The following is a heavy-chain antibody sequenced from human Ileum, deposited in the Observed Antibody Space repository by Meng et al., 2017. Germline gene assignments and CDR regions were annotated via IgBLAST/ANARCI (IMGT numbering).Heavy chain of an antibody. D-gene: IGHD1-26*01. CDR1: GYSFTSYD. J-gene: IGHJ5*02. Sequence: QVQLVQSGAEVEKPVVSVTVSCKVTGYSFTSYDINWVRQATGQGLEWMGWMNPNSGNTGYAQKFQGRVTMTRNTSISTAYMELSSLRSEDTAVYYCARGQGSGSYYVWFDPWGQGTLVTVSS. CDR3: ARGQGSGSYYVWFDP. V-gene: IGHV1-8*01. CDR2: MNPNSGNT.